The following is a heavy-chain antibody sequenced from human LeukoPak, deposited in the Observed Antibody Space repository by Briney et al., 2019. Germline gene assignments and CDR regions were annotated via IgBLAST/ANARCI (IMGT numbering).Heavy chain of an antibody. Sequence: AGRSLRLSCAASRFSFSTYGMHWVRQAPGKGLEWVAIIWYDGSNQYYADSVKGRFTISRDNSKNTLYLQMNSLRAEDTAVYYCARDYCSSFSCQDYWGQGTLVTVSS. CDR2: IWYDGSNQ. V-gene: IGHV3-33*01. J-gene: IGHJ4*02. CDR3: ARDYCSSFSCQDY. D-gene: IGHD2-2*01. CDR1: RFSFSTYG.